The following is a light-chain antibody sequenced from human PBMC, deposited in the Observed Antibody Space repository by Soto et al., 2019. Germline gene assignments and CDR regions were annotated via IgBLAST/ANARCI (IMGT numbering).Light chain of an antibody. CDR2: SNN. CDR3: AAWDDSLDEYV. Sequence: QSVLTQPPSASGTPGQRVAISCSGSSSNIGSNTVNWYQQLPGTAPKVLIYSNNQRPSGVPDRFSGSKSGTSASLAISGLQSEDEADYYCAAWDDSLDEYVFGAGTKVTVL. V-gene: IGLV1-44*01. CDR1: SSNIGSNT. J-gene: IGLJ1*01.